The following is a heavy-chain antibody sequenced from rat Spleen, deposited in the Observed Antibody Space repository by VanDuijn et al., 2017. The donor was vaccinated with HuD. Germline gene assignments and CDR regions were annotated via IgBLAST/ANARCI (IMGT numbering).Heavy chain of an antibody. CDR3: ARSRVYDY. V-gene: IGHV5S23*01. Sequence: EVQLVESGGGLLQPGRSLKLSCVASGFTFSNFDMAWVRQAPTKGLEWVASITTGGGNTHYRDSVKGRFTISRDDAEDTLYLQMDSLRSEDTATYYCARSRVYDYWGQGVMVTVSS. J-gene: IGHJ2*01. CDR2: ITTGGGNT. CDR1: GFTFSNFD. D-gene: IGHD1-4*01.